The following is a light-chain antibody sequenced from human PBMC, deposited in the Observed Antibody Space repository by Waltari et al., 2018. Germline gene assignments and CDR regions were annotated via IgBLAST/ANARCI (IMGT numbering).Light chain of an antibody. J-gene: IGLJ7*01. V-gene: IGLV2-23*02. CDR1: SNDVGTYNL. Sequence: QSALTQPASVSGSPGQSITISCTGTSNDVGTYNLVSWYQHHPGKAPKLLIYEVTKRPSGLSNRFSGSKPGNTASLTISGLQAEDEGDYYCCSYAGSSTLVVFGGGTHLTVL. CDR3: CSYAGSSTLVV. CDR2: EVT.